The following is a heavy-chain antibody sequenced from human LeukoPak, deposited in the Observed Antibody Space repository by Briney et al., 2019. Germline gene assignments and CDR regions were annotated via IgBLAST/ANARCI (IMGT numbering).Heavy chain of an antibody. CDR3: AKDILFSYDSSGYPRGYFDY. CDR2: ISSSGSTI. V-gene: IGHV3-48*03. J-gene: IGHJ4*02. Sequence: PGGSLRLSCAASGFTFSSYEMNWVRQAPGKGLEWVSYISSSGSTIYYADSVKGRFTISRDNAKNSLYLQMNSLRAEDTALYYCAKDILFSYDSSGYPRGYFDYWGQGTLVTVSS. CDR1: GFTFSSYE. D-gene: IGHD3-22*01.